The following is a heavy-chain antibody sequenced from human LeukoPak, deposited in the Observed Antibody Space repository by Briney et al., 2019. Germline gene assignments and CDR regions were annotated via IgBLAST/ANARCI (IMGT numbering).Heavy chain of an antibody. J-gene: IGHJ5*02. CDR1: GGSISGYY. CDR3: AREPGFDSSGYLNWFDP. CDR2: ISYSGST. V-gene: IGHV4-59*01. D-gene: IGHD3-22*01. Sequence: SETLSLTCTVSGGSISGYYWSWIRQPPGKGLEWIACISYSGSTKYNPSLKSRVTISVDTSKNQLSLKLSSVTAADTAVYYCAREPGFDSSGYLNWFDPWGQGTLVTVSS.